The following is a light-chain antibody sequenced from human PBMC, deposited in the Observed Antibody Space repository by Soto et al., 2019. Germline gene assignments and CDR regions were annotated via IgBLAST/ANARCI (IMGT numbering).Light chain of an antibody. CDR3: SSYASSSTLYV. CDR2: HVS. J-gene: IGLJ1*01. CDR1: SSDVGGYNY. V-gene: IGLV2-14*03. Sequence: QSALTQPASVSGSPGQSITISCTGTSSDVGGYNYVSWYQQHPGKAPKLMIYHVSNRPSGVSNRFSGSKSGNTASLTISGLQAEDEADYYCSSYASSSTLYVFGAGPKLTVL.